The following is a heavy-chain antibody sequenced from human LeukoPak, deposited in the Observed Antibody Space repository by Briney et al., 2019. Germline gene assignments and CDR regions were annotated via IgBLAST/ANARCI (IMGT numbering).Heavy chain of an antibody. V-gene: IGHV3-21*01. CDR1: GFTFSSYS. CDR2: ISSSSSYI. CDR3: ARDSLARWGASFDY. Sequence: GGSLRLSCAASGFTFSSYSRNWVRQAPGKGLEWVSSISSSSSYIYYADSVKGRFTISRDNAKNSLYLQMNSLRAEDTAVYYCARDSLARWGASFDYWGQGTLVTVSS. J-gene: IGHJ4*02. D-gene: IGHD3-16*01.